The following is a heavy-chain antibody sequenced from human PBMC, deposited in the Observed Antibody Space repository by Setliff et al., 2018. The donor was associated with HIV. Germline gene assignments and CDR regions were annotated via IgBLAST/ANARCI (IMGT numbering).Heavy chain of an antibody. D-gene: IGHD3-3*01. Sequence: SETLSLTCTASGDSINSHYWSWIRQPPGKGLEWIGFTYYSGGTNYNPSLKSRVTISVDTSKNHFSLNLTSVTAADTAIYYCARNGVGDAPFDSWGQGTLVTSPQ. V-gene: IGHV4-59*11. CDR3: ARNGVGDAPFDS. CDR1: GDSINSHY. CDR2: TYYSGGT. J-gene: IGHJ4*02.